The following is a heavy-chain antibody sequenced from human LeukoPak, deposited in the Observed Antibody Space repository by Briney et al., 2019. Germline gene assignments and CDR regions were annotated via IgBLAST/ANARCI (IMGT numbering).Heavy chain of an antibody. CDR3: AKDIVGYSSGGFDY. V-gene: IGHV3-9*01. J-gene: IGHJ4*02. CDR2: ISWNSGSI. D-gene: IGHD5-18*01. Sequence: GRSLRLSCAASGFTFDDYAMHWVRQAPGKGLEWVSRISWNSGSIGYADSVKGRFTISRDNAKNSLYLQMNSLRAEDTALYYCAKDIVGYSSGGFDYWGQGTLVTVSS. CDR1: GFTFDDYA.